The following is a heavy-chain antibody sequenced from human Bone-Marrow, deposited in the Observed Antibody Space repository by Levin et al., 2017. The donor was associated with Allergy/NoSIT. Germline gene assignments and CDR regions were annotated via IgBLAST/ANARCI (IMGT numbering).Heavy chain of an antibody. Sequence: ASVKVSCAASGFTFRNYAMSWVRQAPGRGLEWVAGINTHGTATAYAASARGRFTISRDNSRDTLSLQMNSLRAEDTALYYCVKYFLTDADSGPGYWGQGTLVTVSS. J-gene: IGHJ4*02. CDR3: VKYFLTDADSGPGY. D-gene: IGHD5-12*01. V-gene: IGHV3-23*05. CDR1: GFTFRNYA. CDR2: INTHGTAT.